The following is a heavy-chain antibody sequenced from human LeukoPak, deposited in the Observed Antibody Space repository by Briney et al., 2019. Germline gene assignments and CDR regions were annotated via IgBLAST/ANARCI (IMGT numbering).Heavy chain of an antibody. Sequence: SETLSLTCTVSGGSIRSNNYYWGWVRQPPGKGLEWIGTIYYSGSTSYNPSLKSRVTISVDTSKNQFSLKLSSVTAADTAVYYPYYYDTSTYWYFDLWGRGTLVTVSS. V-gene: IGHV4-39*01. J-gene: IGHJ2*01. CDR3: YYYDTSTYWYFDL. CDR1: GGSIRSNNYY. CDR2: IYYSGST. D-gene: IGHD3-22*01.